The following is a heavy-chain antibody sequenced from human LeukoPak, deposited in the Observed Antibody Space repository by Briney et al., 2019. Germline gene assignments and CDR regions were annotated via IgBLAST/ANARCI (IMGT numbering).Heavy chain of an antibody. D-gene: IGHD3-3*01. CDR3: ARGVSTGRFLEWPHRGYYYMDV. Sequence: ASVKVSCKASGYTFTSYGISWVRQAPGQGLEWMGWINPNSGGTNYAQKFQGRVTMTRDTSISTAYMELSRLRSDDTAVYYCARGVSTGRFLEWPHRGYYYMDVWGKGTTVTVSS. CDR2: INPNSGGT. V-gene: IGHV1-2*02. J-gene: IGHJ6*03. CDR1: GYTFTSYG.